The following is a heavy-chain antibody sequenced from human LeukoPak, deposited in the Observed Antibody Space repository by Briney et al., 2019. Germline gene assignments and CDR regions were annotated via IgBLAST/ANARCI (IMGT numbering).Heavy chain of an antibody. CDR3: ARFTGYCSSTSCYHPDYYYYYMDV. V-gene: IGHV3-20*04. CDR1: GFTFDDYG. J-gene: IGHJ6*03. Sequence: GSLRLSCAASGFTFDDYGMSWVRQAPGKGLEWVSGINWNGGSTGYADSVKGRFTISRDNTKNSLYLQMNSLRAEDTAVYYCARFTGYCSSTSCYHPDYYYYYMDVWGKGTTVTVSS. CDR2: INWNGGST. D-gene: IGHD2-2*01.